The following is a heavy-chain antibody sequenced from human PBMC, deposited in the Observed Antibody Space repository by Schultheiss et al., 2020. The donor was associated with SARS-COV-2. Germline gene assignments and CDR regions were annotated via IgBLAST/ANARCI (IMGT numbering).Heavy chain of an antibody. D-gene: IGHD3-10*01. J-gene: IGHJ4*02. CDR2: IYYSGST. CDR1: GGSISSYY. CDR3: ARAYYGSGIFDY. V-gene: IGHV4-59*12. Sequence: SQTLSLTCTVSGGSISSYYWSWIRQPPGKGLEWIGYIYYSGSTNYNPSLKSRVTISVDTSKNQFSLKLSSVTAADTAVYYCARAYYGSGIFDYWGQGTLVTVSS.